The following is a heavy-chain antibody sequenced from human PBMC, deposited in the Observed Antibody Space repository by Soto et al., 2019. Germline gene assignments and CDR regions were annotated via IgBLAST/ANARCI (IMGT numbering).Heavy chain of an antibody. D-gene: IGHD6-13*01. V-gene: IGHV1-3*01. CDR3: GRRSSSWDGCAWDI. CDR1: GYTFTSYA. CDR2: SNAGNGNT. Sequence: QVPLVQSGAEVKKPGASVKVSCKASGYTFTSYAMHWVRQAPGQRLEWMGWSNAGNGNTKYSQTFQGRVTITRDTSASTAYKELSSVISEDTAVYYCGRRSSSWDGCAWDIGGQGTIVAVSS. J-gene: IGHJ3*02.